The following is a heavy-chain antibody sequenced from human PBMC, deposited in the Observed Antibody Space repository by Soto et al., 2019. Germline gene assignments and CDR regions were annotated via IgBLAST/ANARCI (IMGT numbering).Heavy chain of an antibody. CDR3: AKLSWAINWFDP. V-gene: IGHV3-23*01. CDR2: ISGSGGST. J-gene: IGHJ5*02. CDR1: GFTFSSYA. D-gene: IGHD6-13*01. Sequence: HPGGSLRLSCAASGFTFSSYAMSWVRQAPGKGLEWVSAISGSGGSTYYADSVKGRFTISRDNSKNTLYLQMNSLRAEDTAVYYCAKLSWAINWFDPWGQGTLVTVSS.